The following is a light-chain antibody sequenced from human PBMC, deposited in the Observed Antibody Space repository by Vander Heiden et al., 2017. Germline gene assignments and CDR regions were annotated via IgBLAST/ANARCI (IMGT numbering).Light chain of an antibody. CDR2: DAS. CDR1: QGISNY. J-gene: IGKJ4*01. Sequence: IQLTPSPSSLSASVGDRVTITCQASQGISNYLDWYQQKPGKVPKLLIYDASNLETGVPSRFSGSGSGTDFTLTISSLQPEDIATYYCQQYDNPPLTFGRGTKVEIK. CDR3: QQYDNPPLT. V-gene: IGKV1-33*01.